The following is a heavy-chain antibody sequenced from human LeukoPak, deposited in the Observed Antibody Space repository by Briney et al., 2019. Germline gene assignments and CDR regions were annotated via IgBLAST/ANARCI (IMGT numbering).Heavy chain of an antibody. V-gene: IGHV3-15*01. CDR3: TTDRGGGWFRELTFDY. D-gene: IGHD3-10*01. J-gene: IGHJ4*02. Sequence: GGSLRLSCAASGFTFSNAWMSWVRQAPGKGLEWVGRIKSKTDGETTDYAAPVKGRFTISRDDSNNTLYLQMNSLKTEDTAVYYCTTDRGGGWFRELTFDYWGQGTLVTVSS. CDR2: IKSKTDGETT. CDR1: GFTFSNAW.